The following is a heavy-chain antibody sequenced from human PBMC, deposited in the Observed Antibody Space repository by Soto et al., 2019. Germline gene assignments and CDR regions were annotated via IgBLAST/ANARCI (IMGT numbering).Heavy chain of an antibody. CDR2: ISYDGSNK. Sequence: QVQLVESGGGVVQPGRSLRLSCAASGFTFSSYAMHWVRQAPGKGLDWVAVISYDGSNKYYADSVKGRFTISRDNSKHTLYLQMNSLRSEDTDVYYCARPLWRDDYNWGYFDLWGRGTLVTVSS. V-gene: IGHV3-30-3*01. CDR1: GFTFSSYA. CDR3: ARPLWRDDYNWGYFDL. J-gene: IGHJ2*01. D-gene: IGHD4-4*01.